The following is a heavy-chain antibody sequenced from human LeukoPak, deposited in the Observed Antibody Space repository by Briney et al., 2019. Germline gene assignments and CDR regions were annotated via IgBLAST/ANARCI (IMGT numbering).Heavy chain of an antibody. CDR1: GFTFGSHA. D-gene: IGHD3-3*01. CDR2: ISHDGRIQ. J-gene: IGHJ4*02. Sequence: GGSLRLSCAASGFTFGSHAMHWVRQAPGKGPEWVTFISHDGRIQSYTDSVRGRFTISRDNSKNTLSLQMSSLRAEDTAVYYCARDLSGCYTYDYRGQGTLVTVSS. V-gene: IGHV3-30*04. CDR3: ARDLSGCYTYDY.